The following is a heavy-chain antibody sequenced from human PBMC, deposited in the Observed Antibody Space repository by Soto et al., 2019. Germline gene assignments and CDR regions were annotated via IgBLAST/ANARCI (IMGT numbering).Heavy chain of an antibody. CDR2: IRNKRNSYTT. V-gene: IGHV3-72*01. Sequence: EVQLVASGGGLIQPGRSLRLSCAAFGFTFSDHYMDWVRQAPGKGLEWVCRIRNKRNSYTTEYAASVKGRFTISRDDSQTSLFLPLTRLKTEDTAVYYWSIAGILTTPYYLDYWGQGTLVTVSS. CDR3: SIAGILTTPYYLDY. CDR1: GFTFSDHY. D-gene: IGHD4-4*01. J-gene: IGHJ4*01.